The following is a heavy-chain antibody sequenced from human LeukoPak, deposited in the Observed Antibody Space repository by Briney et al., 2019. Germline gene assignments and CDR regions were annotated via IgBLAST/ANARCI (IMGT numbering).Heavy chain of an antibody. J-gene: IGHJ4*02. V-gene: IGHV1-58*01. CDR3: AAPTGGDYVSY. D-gene: IGHD4-17*01. Sequence: SVKVSCKASGFTFTSSAVQWVRQARGQRLEWIGWIVVGSGNTNYAQKFQERVTITRVMSTSTAYMELSSLRSEDTAVYYCAAPTGGDYVSYWGQGTLVTVSS. CDR2: IVVGSGNT. CDR1: GFTFTSSA.